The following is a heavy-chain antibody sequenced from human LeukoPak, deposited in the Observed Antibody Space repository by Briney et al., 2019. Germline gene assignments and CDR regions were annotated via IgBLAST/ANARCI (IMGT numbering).Heavy chain of an antibody. CDR1: GYSISSGYY. J-gene: IGHJ5*02. Sequence: SETLSLTCTVSGYSISSGYYWGWIRQPPGKGLEWIGSIYHSGSTYYNPSLKSRVTISVDTSKNQFSLKLSSVTAADTAVYYCARESRDFWSGYYVVWFDPWGQGTLVTVSS. V-gene: IGHV4-38-2*02. D-gene: IGHD3-3*01. CDR3: ARESRDFWSGYYVVWFDP. CDR2: IYHSGST.